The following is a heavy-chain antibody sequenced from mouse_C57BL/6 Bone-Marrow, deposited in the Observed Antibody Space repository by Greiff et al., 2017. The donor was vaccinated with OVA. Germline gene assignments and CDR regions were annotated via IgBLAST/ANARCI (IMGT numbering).Heavy chain of an antibody. CDR2: ILPSIGRT. J-gene: IGHJ1*03. Sequence: QVQLQQSGSELRSPGSSVKLSCKDFESEVFPIAYMSWVRQKPGHGFEWIGGILPSIGRTIYGEKFEDKATLDADTLSNTAYLELNSLTSEDSAIYYGARPGRMGDSHWYFDVWGTGTTVTVSS. D-gene: IGHD3-3*01. V-gene: IGHV15-2*01. CDR3: ARPGRMGDSHWYFDV. CDR1: ESEVFPIAY.